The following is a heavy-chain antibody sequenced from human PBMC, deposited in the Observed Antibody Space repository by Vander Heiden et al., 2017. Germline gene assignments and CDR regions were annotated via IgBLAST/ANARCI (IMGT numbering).Heavy chain of an antibody. CDR1: GYTFTGSG. CDR2: IGAYNGDT. Sequence: QIQLVQSGAEVKKPGASVKVSCKTAGYTFTGSGIGWVRQAPGQGLEWMGWIGAYNGDTNYAQKLQGRVTITMDTSTTTAYMELRSLRSDDTAVYYCAREVGSSVTGSYFDYWGQGTLVTVSS. V-gene: IGHV1-18*01. J-gene: IGHJ4*02. D-gene: IGHD1-26*01. CDR3: AREVGSSVTGSYFDY.